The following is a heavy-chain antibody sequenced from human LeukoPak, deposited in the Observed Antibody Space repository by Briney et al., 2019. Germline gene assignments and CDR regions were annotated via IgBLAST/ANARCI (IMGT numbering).Heavy chain of an antibody. J-gene: IGHJ4*02. D-gene: IGHD1-26*01. V-gene: IGHV1-2*02. CDR2: INPNSGGT. Sequence: ASVKVSCKASGYTFTGYYMHWVRQAPGQGLEWMGWINPNSGGTNYAQKFQGRVAMTRDTSISTAYMALSRLRSDDTAVYYCARDIFAWEEGSYYGYFDHWGQGTLVTVSS. CDR3: ARDIFAWEEGSYYGYFDH. CDR1: GYTFTGYY.